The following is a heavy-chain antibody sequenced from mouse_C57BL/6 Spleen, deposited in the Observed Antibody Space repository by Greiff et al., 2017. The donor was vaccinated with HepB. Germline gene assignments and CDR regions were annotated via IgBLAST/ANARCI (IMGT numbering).Heavy chain of an antibody. D-gene: IGHD2-3*01. CDR3: ARRSIYDGYYGAWFAY. Sequence: QVQLQQPGAELVKPGASVKLSCKASGYTFTSYLMHWVKQRPGRGLEWIGRIDPNSGGTKYNEKFKSKATLTVDKPSSTAYMQLRSLTSEDSAVYYCARRSIYDGYYGAWFAYWGQGTLVTVSA. J-gene: IGHJ3*01. CDR1: GYTFTSYL. V-gene: IGHV1-72*01. CDR2: IDPNSGGT.